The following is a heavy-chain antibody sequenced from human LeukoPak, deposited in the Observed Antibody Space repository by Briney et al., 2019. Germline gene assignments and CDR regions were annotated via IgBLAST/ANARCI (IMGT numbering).Heavy chain of an antibody. J-gene: IGHJ4*02. CDR2: IYSGGST. CDR3: AKDLEWDLYYFDY. Sequence: GGSLRLSCAASGFTVSSNYMSWVRQAPGKGLEWVSVIYSGGSTYYADSVKGRFTISRDNSKNTLYLQMNSLRAEDTAVYYCAKDLEWDLYYFDYWGQGTLVTVSS. V-gene: IGHV3-66*01. CDR1: GFTVSSNY. D-gene: IGHD1-26*01.